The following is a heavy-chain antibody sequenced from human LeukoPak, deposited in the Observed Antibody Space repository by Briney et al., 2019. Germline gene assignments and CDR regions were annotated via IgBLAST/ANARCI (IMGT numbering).Heavy chain of an antibody. CDR1: GYTFTSYY. CDR3: ARGAAAGTYYYYMDV. V-gene: IGHV1-46*01. D-gene: IGHD6-13*01. CDR2: INPSGGST. J-gene: IGHJ6*03. Sequence: ASVKVSCKASGYTFTSYYMHWVRLAPGQGLEWMGIINPSGGSTSYAQKFQGRVTMTRDTSTSTVYMELSSLRSEDTAVYYCARGAAAGTYYYYMDVWGKGTTVTVSS.